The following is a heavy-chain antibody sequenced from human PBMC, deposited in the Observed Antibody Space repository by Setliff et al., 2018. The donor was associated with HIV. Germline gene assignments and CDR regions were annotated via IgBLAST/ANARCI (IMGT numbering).Heavy chain of an antibody. CDR2: IKKDGSEM. J-gene: IGHJ5*02. D-gene: IGHD1-26*01. V-gene: IGHV3-7*01. CDR3: ANLWEMGA. Sequence: GESLKISCAASGFVVSSNYMTWVRQVPGKGLEWVATIKKDGSEMYYVDSVKGLFTISRDNARTSVYLEMKSLRVEDTAVYLCANLWEMGAWGQGTLVTVSS. CDR1: GFVVSSNY.